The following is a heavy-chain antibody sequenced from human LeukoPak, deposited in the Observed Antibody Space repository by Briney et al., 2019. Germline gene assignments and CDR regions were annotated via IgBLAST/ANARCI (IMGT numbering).Heavy chain of an antibody. V-gene: IGHV3-21*01. CDR1: GFTFSSYS. D-gene: IGHD6-13*01. J-gene: IGHJ4*02. CDR3: ARDVMSSWYFDY. CDR2: ISSSSSYI. Sequence: GRSLRLSCAASGFTFSSYSMNWVRQAPGKGLEWVSSISSSSSYIYYADSMKGRFTISRDNAKNSLYLQMNSLRAEDTAVYYCARDVMSSWYFDYWGQGTLVTVSS.